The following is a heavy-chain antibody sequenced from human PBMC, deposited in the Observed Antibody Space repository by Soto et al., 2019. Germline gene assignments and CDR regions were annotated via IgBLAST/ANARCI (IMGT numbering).Heavy chain of an antibody. D-gene: IGHD3-10*01. V-gene: IGHV1-3*01. Sequence: GASVKASCKASGYTFTTYAMHWVRQAPGQRLEWMGWINPGNGNTKYSQRFQGRVTITRDTSASTAYMELSSLSSEDTAVYYCARESLWLGELLSYFDYWGQGALVTVSS. CDR3: ARESLWLGELLSYFDY. CDR2: INPGNGNT. CDR1: GYTFTTYA. J-gene: IGHJ4*02.